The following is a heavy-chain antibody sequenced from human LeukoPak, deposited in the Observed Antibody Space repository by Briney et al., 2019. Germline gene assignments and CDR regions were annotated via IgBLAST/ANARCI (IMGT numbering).Heavy chain of an antibody. V-gene: IGHV3-30*03. Sequence: GGSLRLSCAASGFTFSSYGMHWVRQAPGKGLEWVAVISNDESNKYYADSVKGRFTVSRNNSKHTLYLQMNSLRAEDTAVYFCAREDGYCSGGNCYSYFDSWGQGTLVTVSS. J-gene: IGHJ4*02. CDR3: AREDGYCSGGNCYSYFDS. CDR2: ISNDESNK. CDR1: GFTFSSYG. D-gene: IGHD2-15*01.